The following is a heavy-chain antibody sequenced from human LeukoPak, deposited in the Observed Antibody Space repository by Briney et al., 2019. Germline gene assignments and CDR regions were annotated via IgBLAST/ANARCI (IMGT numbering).Heavy chain of an antibody. Sequence: PGGSLRLSCAASGFTFSSYAMHWVRQAPGKGLEWVAVISYDGSNKYYADSVKGRFTISRDNSKNTLYLQMNSLRAEDTAVYYCARTYDSSGYYRAFDIWGQGTMVTVSS. CDR2: ISYDGSNK. D-gene: IGHD3-22*01. V-gene: IGHV3-30*04. J-gene: IGHJ3*02. CDR3: ARTYDSSGYYRAFDI. CDR1: GFTFSSYA.